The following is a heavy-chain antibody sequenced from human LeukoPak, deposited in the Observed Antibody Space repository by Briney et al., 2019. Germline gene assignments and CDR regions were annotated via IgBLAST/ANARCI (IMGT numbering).Heavy chain of an antibody. CDR3: TTDPHYYDSSGYHEYFQH. CDR1: GLTVTNAW. J-gene: IGHJ1*01. Sequence: GGSLRLSCAASGLTVTNAWMNWVRQAPGKGLEWVGRIASKTDGGTTDYAAPVKGRFTISRDDSKNTLYLQMNSLKTEDTAVYYCTTDPHYYDSSGYHEYFQHWGQGTLVTVSS. CDR2: IASKTDGGTT. D-gene: IGHD3-22*01. V-gene: IGHV3-15*04.